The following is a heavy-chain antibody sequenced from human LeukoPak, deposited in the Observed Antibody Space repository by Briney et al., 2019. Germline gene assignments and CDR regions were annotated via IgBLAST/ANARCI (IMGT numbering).Heavy chain of an antibody. V-gene: IGHV4-34*01. Sequence: SETLSLTCAVYGGSFSGYYWSWIRQPPGKGLEWIGEINHSGSTNYNPSLKSRVTISVDTSKNQFSLKLSSVTAADTAVYYCARVPNYDILTGYHYYYYMDVWGKGTTVTVSS. D-gene: IGHD3-9*01. J-gene: IGHJ6*03. CDR3: ARVPNYDILTGYHYYYYMDV. CDR1: GGSFSGYY. CDR2: INHSGST.